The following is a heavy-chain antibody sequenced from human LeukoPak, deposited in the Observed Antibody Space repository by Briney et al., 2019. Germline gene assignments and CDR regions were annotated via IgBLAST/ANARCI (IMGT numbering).Heavy chain of an antibody. D-gene: IGHD1-14*01. CDR1: GFTFSSYA. CDR2: ISYDGSNK. J-gene: IGHJ4*02. CDR3: ARDHAMGPNRFDY. V-gene: IGHV3-30-3*01. Sequence: PGRSLRLSCAASGFTFSSYAMHWVRQAPGKGLEWVAVISYDGSNKYYADSVKGRFTISRDNSKNTLYLQMDSLRAEDTAVYYCARDHAMGPNRFDYWGQGTLVTVSS.